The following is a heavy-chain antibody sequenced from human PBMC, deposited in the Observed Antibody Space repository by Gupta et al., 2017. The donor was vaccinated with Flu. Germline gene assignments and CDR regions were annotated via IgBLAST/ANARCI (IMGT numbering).Heavy chain of an antibody. Sequence: QVQLQQWGAGLLKPSETLSLTCGVYGGSFSINYWTWIRQPPGKGLEWIGEINQSGNTNYNPFLKSRVTISIDTSKNQFSLNLSSVTAADTAVYYCTRGRNIAGRLRNDYWGQGTLVTVSS. CDR1: GGSFSINY. CDR2: INQSGNT. J-gene: IGHJ4*02. D-gene: IGHD6-6*01. V-gene: IGHV4-34*01. CDR3: TRGRNIAGRLRNDY.